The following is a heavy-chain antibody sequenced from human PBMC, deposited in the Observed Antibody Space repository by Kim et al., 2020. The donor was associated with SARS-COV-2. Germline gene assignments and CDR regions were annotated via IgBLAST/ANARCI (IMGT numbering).Heavy chain of an antibody. CDR1: GGSVSSRTYC. V-gene: IGHV4-61*01. Sequence: SETLSLTCSVSGGSVSSRTYCWTWIRQTPGIGLEWIGNVFYSGNTNYNPSLKSRVTISVDTSKNQFSLKLSSVTAADTAVYYCARSEYYGSGTLAKYGMDVWGQGTTVTVSS. J-gene: IGHJ6*01. CDR2: VFYSGNT. CDR3: ARSEYYGSGTLAKYGMDV. D-gene: IGHD3-10*01.